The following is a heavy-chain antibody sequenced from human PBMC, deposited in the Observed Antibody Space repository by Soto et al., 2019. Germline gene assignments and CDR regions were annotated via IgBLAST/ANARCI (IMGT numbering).Heavy chain of an antibody. Sequence: GGSLRLSCAASGFTFSSYGMHWVRQAPGKGLEWVAVISYDGSNKYYADSVKGRFTISRDNSKNTLYLQMNSLRAEDTAVYYCAKVIAARLFRVPYFDYWGQGTLVTVSS. D-gene: IGHD6-6*01. V-gene: IGHV3-30*18. CDR1: GFTFSSYG. CDR2: ISYDGSNK. J-gene: IGHJ4*02. CDR3: AKVIAARLFRVPYFDY.